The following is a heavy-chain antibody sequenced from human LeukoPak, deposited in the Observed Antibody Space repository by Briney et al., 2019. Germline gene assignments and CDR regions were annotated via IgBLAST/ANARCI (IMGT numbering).Heavy chain of an antibody. D-gene: IGHD4-11*01. CDR2: IYYSGST. CDR1: GGSISSSSYY. V-gene: IGHV4-39*01. Sequence: SETLSLTCTVSGGSISSSSYYWGWIRQPPGKGLERIGSIYYSGSTYYNPSLKSRVTISVDTSKNQFSLKLSSVTAADTAVYYCARLSTYDAFDIWGQGTMVTVSS. CDR3: ARLSTYDAFDI. J-gene: IGHJ3*02.